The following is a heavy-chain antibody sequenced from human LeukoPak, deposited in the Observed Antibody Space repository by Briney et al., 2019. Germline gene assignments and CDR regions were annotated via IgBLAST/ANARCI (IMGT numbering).Heavy chain of an antibody. CDR3: AKGRIVGALIN. CDR2: ISWNSGSI. D-gene: IGHD1-26*01. J-gene: IGHJ4*02. CDR1: GFTFDDYA. V-gene: IGHV3-9*01. Sequence: GGSLRLSCAASGFTFDDYAMHWVRQAPGKGLEWVSGISWNSGSIGYADSVKGRFTISRDNAKNSLYPQMNSLRAEDTALYYCAKGRIVGALINWGQGTLVTVSS.